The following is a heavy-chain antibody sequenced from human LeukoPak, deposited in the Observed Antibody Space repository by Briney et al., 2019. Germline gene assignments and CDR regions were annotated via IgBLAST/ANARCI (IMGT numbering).Heavy chain of an antibody. CDR2: IYTSGRT. CDR1: GGSISSYY. V-gene: IGHV4-4*07. D-gene: IGHD4-11*01. CDR3: ARDRTTVNDAFDI. Sequence: SETLSLTCTVSGGSISSYYWSWIRQPAGKGLEWIGRIYTSGRTNYNPSLKSRVTMSIDTSKNQFSLKLSSVTAADTAVYYCARDRTTVNDAFDIWGQGTMVTVSS. J-gene: IGHJ3*02.